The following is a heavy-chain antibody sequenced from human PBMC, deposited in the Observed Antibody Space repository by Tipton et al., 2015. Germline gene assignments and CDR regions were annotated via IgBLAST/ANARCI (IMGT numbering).Heavy chain of an antibody. D-gene: IGHD2-21*02. J-gene: IGHJ4*02. V-gene: IGHV3-74*01. Sequence: SLRLSCAASGFTFSDYWMHWIRQDPGKGLMWVSRISIDGGSTSYAESVKGRFTISRDNAKNTLFLQMNNLRAEDTAVYYCARDMDTIMVTEKYDYWGQGTLVTVSS. CDR1: GFTFSDYW. CDR2: ISIDGGST. CDR3: ARDMDTIMVTEKYDY.